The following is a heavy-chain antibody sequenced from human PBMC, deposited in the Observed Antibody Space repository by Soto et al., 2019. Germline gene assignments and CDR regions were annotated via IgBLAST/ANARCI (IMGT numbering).Heavy chain of an antibody. CDR1: GGSVSSGSYY. J-gene: IGHJ5*02. Sequence: SETLSLTCTVSGGSVSSGSYYWSWIRQPPGKGLEWIGYIYYSGSTNYNPSLKSRVTISVDTSKNQFSLKLSSVTAADTAVYYCARVDGYYFPVWWFDPWGQGTLVTVPQ. D-gene: IGHD3-22*01. V-gene: IGHV4-61*01. CDR2: IYYSGST. CDR3: ARVDGYYFPVWWFDP.